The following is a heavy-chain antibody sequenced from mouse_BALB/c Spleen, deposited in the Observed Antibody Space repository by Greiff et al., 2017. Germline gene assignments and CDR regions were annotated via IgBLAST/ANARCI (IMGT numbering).Heavy chain of an antibody. Sequence: DVKLVESGGGLVQPGGSRKLSCAASGFTFSSFGMHWVRQAPEKGLEWVAYISSGSSTIYYADTVKGRFTISRDNPKNTLFLQMTSLRSEDTAMYYCARKEVRQNYYAMDYWGQGTSVTVSS. CDR1: GFTFSSFG. J-gene: IGHJ4*01. CDR2: ISSGSSTI. D-gene: IGHD2-14*01. V-gene: IGHV5-17*02. CDR3: ARKEVRQNYYAMDY.